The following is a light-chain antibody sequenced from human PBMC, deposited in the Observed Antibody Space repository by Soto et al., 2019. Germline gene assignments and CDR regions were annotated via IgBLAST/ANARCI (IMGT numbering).Light chain of an antibody. CDR1: QTIYSN. CDR3: QQYNNWPPWT. CDR2: GAS. V-gene: IGKV3-15*01. J-gene: IGKJ1*01. Sequence: IVMTQSPATLSVSPGERATLSCRAGQTIYSNVAWYQQRPGQSPRLLIYGASTRATGIPARFSGSGSGTEFTLTISSLQSEDFAVYYCQQYNNWPPWTFGQGTKVDIK.